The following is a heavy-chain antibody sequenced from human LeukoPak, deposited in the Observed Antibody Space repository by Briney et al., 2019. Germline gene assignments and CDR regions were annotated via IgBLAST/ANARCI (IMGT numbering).Heavy chain of an antibody. CDR2: ISGSDDNT. CDR1: GFTFNNYA. J-gene: IGHJ4*02. V-gene: IGHV3-23*01. CDR3: ANDFDH. Sequence: PGGSLRLSCAASGFTFNNYAMSWVRQAPGKGLEWVSTISGSDDNTYYADSVKGRFTISRDISKNTLYLQMKSLRADDTAVYYCANDFDHWGQGTLVTVSS.